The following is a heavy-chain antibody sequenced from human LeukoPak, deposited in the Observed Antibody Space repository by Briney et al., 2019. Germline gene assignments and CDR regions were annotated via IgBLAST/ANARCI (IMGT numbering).Heavy chain of an antibody. CDR2: TSGSGGNT. J-gene: IGHJ4*02. Sequence: GGSLRLSCAASGFTLRSYDMSWVRQAPGKGLEWVAATSGSGGNTYYADSVKGRSTISRDNSKNTPYLQMNSLRAEDTAVYYCAKEYSGYDFDYWGQGTLVTVSS. CDR3: AKEYSGYDFDY. V-gene: IGHV3-23*01. CDR1: GFTLRSYD. D-gene: IGHD5-12*01.